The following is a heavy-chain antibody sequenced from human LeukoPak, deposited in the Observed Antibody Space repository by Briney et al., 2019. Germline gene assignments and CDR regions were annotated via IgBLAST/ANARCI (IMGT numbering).Heavy chain of an antibody. Sequence: SETLSLTCTVSGASISSESYYWTWIRQPAGKGLEWIGRIYNTGSTNYNPSLKSRVTISIDTSKNQFSLKLNSVTAADTAVYYCARVMAVNPDWFDPWGQGTLVTVSS. D-gene: IGHD5-24*01. CDR3: ARVMAVNPDWFDP. CDR1: GASISSESYY. CDR2: IYNTGST. V-gene: IGHV4-61*02. J-gene: IGHJ5*02.